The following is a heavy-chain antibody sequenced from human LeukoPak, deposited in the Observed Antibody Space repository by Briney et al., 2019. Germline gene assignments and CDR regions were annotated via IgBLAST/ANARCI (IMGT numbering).Heavy chain of an antibody. CDR3: ARERSGWYGYNWFDP. V-gene: IGHV1-8*03. CDR2: MNPNSGNT. D-gene: IGHD6-19*01. J-gene: IGHJ5*02. Sequence: GASVKVSCKASGYTFTSYDINWVRQATGQGLEWMGWMNPNSGNTGYAQKFQGRVTITRNTSISTAYMELSSLRSEDTAVYYCARERSGWYGYNWFDPWGQGTLVTVSS. CDR1: GYTFTSYD.